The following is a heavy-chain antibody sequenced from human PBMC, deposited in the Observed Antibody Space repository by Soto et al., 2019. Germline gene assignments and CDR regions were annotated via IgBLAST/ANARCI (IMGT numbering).Heavy chain of an antibody. J-gene: IGHJ6*02. CDR3: AREQDCSSNSCYKRYYYYGMDV. CDR2: TYYRSKWYN. CDR1: GDSVSSNSAA. V-gene: IGHV6-1*01. Sequence: PSQTLSLTCVISGDSVSSNSAAWNWIRQSPSRGLEWLGRTYYRSKWYNDYAVSVKSRITINPDTSKNQFSLQLNSVTPEDTAVYYCAREQDCSSNSCYKRYYYYGMDVWGQGTTVTVSS. D-gene: IGHD2-2*02.